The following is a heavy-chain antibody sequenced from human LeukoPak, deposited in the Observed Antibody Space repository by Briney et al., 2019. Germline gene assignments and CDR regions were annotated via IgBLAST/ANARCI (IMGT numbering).Heavy chain of an antibody. CDR2: ISYDGSNK. CDR1: GFTSSSYG. Sequence: GGSLRLSCAASGFTSSSYGMHWVRQAPGKGREWVAVISYDGSNKYYADSVKGRFTISRDNSKNTLYLQMNSLRAEDTAVYYCARDSEVWFGAYYFDYWGQGTLVTVSS. D-gene: IGHD3-10*01. J-gene: IGHJ4*02. V-gene: IGHV3-30*03. CDR3: ARDSEVWFGAYYFDY.